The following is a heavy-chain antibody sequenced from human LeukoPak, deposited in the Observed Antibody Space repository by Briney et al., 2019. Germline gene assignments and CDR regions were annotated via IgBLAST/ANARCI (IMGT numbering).Heavy chain of an antibody. CDR3: ARLYYYDSSGYFFDY. D-gene: IGHD3-22*01. V-gene: IGHV5-51*01. CDR1: GYSFTSYW. Sequence: GESLKISCKASGYSFTSYWIGWVRQMPGKDLEWMGITYPGDSYTNYSPSFQGHVTISADKSISTAYLQWSSLKASDTAMYYCARLYYYDSSGYFFDYWGQGTLVTVSS. CDR2: TYPGDSYT. J-gene: IGHJ4*02.